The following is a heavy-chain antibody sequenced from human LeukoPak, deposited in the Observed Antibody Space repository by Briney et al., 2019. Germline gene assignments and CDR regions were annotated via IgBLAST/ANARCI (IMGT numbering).Heavy chain of an antibody. CDR3: ARAGGRSWFDP. J-gene: IGHJ5*02. Sequence: PGGSLRLSCAASGFTFSTYSMNWVRQAPGKGLEWVSSISDSSSYIYYTDSVKGRFTISRDNAKNSLYLQMNSLRAEDTAVYYCARAGGRSWFDPWGQGTLVTVSS. V-gene: IGHV3-21*04. CDR1: GFTFSTYS. CDR2: ISDSSSYI.